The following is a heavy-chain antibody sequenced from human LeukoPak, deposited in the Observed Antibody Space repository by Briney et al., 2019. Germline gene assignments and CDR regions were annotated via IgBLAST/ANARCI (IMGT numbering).Heavy chain of an antibody. V-gene: IGHV3-11*04. D-gene: IGHD6-19*01. CDR1: GFTFSDYY. J-gene: IGHJ4*02. CDR2: ISSSGSTI. Sequence: PGGSLRLSWAASGFTFSDYYMSWIRQAPGKGLEWVSYISSSGSTIYYADSVKGRFTISRDNAKNSLYLQMNSLRAEDTAVYYCAKDHWYSSTYFDYWGQGTLVTVSS. CDR3: AKDHWYSSTYFDY.